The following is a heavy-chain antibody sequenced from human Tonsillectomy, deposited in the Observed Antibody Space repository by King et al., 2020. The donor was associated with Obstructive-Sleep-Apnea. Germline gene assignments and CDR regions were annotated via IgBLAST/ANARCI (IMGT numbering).Heavy chain of an antibody. D-gene: IGHD3-9*01. CDR1: GYSISSGYY. J-gene: IGHJ6*02. V-gene: IGHV4-38-2*02. CDR3: ARAFVDSNYYYYGMDV. Sequence: QLQESGPRLVKPSETLPLTCTVSGYSISSGYYWGWIRQPPKKGLEWIGNIYHSGSTYYNPSLKSRVTISVDTSKNQFSLRLRSVTAADTAVYYCARAFVDSNYYYYGMDVWGQGTTVTVSS. CDR2: IYHSGST.